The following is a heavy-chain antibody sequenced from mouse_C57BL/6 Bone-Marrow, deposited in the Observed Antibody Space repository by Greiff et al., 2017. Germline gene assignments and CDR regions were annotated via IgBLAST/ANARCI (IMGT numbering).Heavy chain of an antibody. CDR3: ARGGTYWARDY. Sequence: QVQLQQPGAELVKPGASVKMSCKASGYTFTSYWITWVKQRPGQGLEWIGDIYPGRGSTNYNAKFKSKATLTVDTSYSPAYMQLSSLTSVDTAVFYGARGGTYWARDYWGQGTTVTVSS. CDR2: IYPGRGST. CDR1: GYTFTSYW. V-gene: IGHV1-55*01. D-gene: IGHD1-1*02. J-gene: IGHJ4*01.